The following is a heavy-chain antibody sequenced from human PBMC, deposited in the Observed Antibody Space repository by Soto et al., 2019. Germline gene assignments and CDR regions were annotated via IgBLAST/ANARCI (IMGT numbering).Heavy chain of an antibody. J-gene: IGHJ6*02. D-gene: IGHD5-18*01. Sequence: QVQLQESGPGLVKPSQTLSLTCSVSGGSISSSVYYWCRIRQPPGKGLEWIGYIYYSGSTYYNPSLKSRVTISVDTSKNQFSLRLSSVTAADTAVYYCARASPVVTDVWGQGTTVTVSS. CDR2: IYYSGST. V-gene: IGHV4-30-4*01. CDR3: ARASPVVTDV. CDR1: GGSISSSVYY.